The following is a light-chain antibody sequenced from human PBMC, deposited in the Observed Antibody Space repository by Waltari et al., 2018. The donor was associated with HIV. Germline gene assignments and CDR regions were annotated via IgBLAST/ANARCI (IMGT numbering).Light chain of an antibody. V-gene: IGLV1-51*01. CDR3: ATWDSSSLTGV. J-gene: IGLJ3*02. Sequence: QSVLTQVPSVSAAPRQKVTISCSGNTSNIGTHYVSWYRQLPGTAPKLLIFDNYQRPSGIPGRFSGSKSGTSAILAITGLQTGDEADYYCATWDSSSLTGVFGGGTRLTVL. CDR1: TSNIGTHY. CDR2: DNY.